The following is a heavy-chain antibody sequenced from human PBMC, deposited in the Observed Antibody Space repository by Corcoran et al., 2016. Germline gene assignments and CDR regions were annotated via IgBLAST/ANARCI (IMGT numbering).Heavy chain of an antibody. Sequence: QVQLQESGPGLVKPSETLSLTCTVSGGSISSYYWSWIRQPPGKGLEWIGYIYYSGSTNYNPPLKSRVTISVDTSKNQFSLKLSSVTAADPAVYYCAREGTKGAGWFDPWGQGTLVTVSS. D-gene: IGHD1-1*01. V-gene: IGHV4-59*01. CDR2: IYYSGST. CDR1: GGSISSYY. CDR3: AREGTKGAGWFDP. J-gene: IGHJ5*02.